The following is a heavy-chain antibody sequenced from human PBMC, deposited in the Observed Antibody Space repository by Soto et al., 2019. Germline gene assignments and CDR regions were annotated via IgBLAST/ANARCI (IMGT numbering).Heavy chain of an antibody. CDR2: IYPGDSDT. CDR1: GYSFTSYG. V-gene: IGHV5-51*01. D-gene: IGHD2-15*01. J-gene: IGHJ5*02. CDR3: ARGYCNTNICDPWFDP. Sequence: ASLKISCTGGGYSFTSYGIGWVRQMPGKGLEWMGIIYPGDSDTRYSPSFQGQVTISADKSISTVYLQWSSLKASDTAMYYCARGYCNTNICDPWFDPWGQGTLVTGSS.